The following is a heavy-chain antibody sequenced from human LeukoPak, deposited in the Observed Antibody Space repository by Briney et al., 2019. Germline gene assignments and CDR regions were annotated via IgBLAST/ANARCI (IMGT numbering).Heavy chain of an antibody. CDR1: GFTFSSYS. D-gene: IGHD5-18*01. V-gene: IGHV3-21*01. J-gene: IGHJ4*02. Sequence: GGSLRLSCAAPGFTFSSYSMNWVRQAPGKGLEWVSSISSSSSYIYYADSVKGRFTISRDNAKNSLYLQMNSLRAEDTAVYYCARGPIQPTSYDYWGQGTLVTVSS. CDR2: ISSSSSYI. CDR3: ARGPIQPTSYDY.